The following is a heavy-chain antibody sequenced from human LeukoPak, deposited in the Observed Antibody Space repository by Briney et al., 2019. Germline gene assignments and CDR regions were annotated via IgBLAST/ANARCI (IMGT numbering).Heavy chain of an antibody. CDR2: ISYDGSNK. CDR3: ARGEDYGGPGAFDI. J-gene: IGHJ3*02. D-gene: IGHD4-23*01. V-gene: IGHV3-30-3*01. CDR1: GFTFSSYA. Sequence: AGGSLRLSCAASGFTFSSYAMHWVRQAPGKGLEWVAVISYDGSNKYYADSVKGRFTISRDNSKNTLYLQMNSLRAEDTAVYYCARGEDYGGPGAFDIWGQGTMVTVSS.